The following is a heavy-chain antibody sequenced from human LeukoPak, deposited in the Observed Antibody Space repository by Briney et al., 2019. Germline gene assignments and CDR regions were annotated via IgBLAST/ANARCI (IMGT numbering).Heavy chain of an antibody. J-gene: IGHJ4*02. CDR1: GFTFRRLG. CDR2: IWYDGTNK. V-gene: IGHV3-33*01. D-gene: IGHD3-3*01. Sequence: GGSLKLSWAASGFTFRRLGIHGVRQAPGKGVELVAVIWYDGTNKYYAHSVKARFTNSKDHSTNTLYLQMNSPRADDTAVCHCARRGGINLESFDYWGEGTLLTVSS. CDR3: ARRGGINLESFDY.